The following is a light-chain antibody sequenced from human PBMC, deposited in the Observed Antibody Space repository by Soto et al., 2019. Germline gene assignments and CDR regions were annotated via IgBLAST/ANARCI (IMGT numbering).Light chain of an antibody. Sequence: DTQMTQSPSSLSASVGDRVSFTCQASQDIGNLLNWYQQKPGKAPKLLIYDASNLESGVPSRFSGSGSGTHFSFTITNLQPEDFGTYFCQQYDHFPLSFGGGTKV. CDR2: DAS. CDR3: QQYDHFPLS. V-gene: IGKV1-33*01. J-gene: IGKJ4*01. CDR1: QDIGNL.